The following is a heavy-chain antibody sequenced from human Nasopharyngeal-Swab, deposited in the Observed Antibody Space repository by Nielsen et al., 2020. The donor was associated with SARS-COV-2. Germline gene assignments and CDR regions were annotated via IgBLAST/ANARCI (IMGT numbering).Heavy chain of an antibody. Sequence: GESLKISCAASGFTFSSYSMNWVRQAPGKGLEWVSSISSSSYIYYADSVKGRFTISRDNAKNSLYLQMNSLRAEDTAVYYCAKVQGIAAADNWFDPWGQGTLVTVSS. CDR3: AKVQGIAAADNWFDP. CDR1: GFTFSSYS. V-gene: IGHV3-21*04. CDR2: ISSSSYI. D-gene: IGHD6-13*01. J-gene: IGHJ5*02.